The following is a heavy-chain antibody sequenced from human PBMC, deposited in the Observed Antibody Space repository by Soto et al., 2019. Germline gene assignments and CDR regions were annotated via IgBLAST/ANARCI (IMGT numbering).Heavy chain of an antibody. D-gene: IGHD3-3*01. CDR2: INPNSGGT. J-gene: IGHJ4*02. Sequence: GASVKVSCKASGYTFTGYYMHWVRQAPGQGLEWMGWINPNSGGTNYAQKFQGWVTMTRDTSISTAYMELSRLRSDNTAVYYCARGGFSRYDFWSGYCDYWSQGTLVTVSS. V-gene: IGHV1-2*04. CDR1: GYTFTGYY. CDR3: ARGGFSRYDFWSGYCDY.